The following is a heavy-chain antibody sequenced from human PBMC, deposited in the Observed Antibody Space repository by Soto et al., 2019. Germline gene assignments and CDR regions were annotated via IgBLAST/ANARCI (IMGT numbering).Heavy chain of an antibody. D-gene: IGHD2-15*01. CDR3: ARGLAVVVPPGYYYYYGMDV. Sequence: PGGSLRLSCAASGFTFSSYWMSWVRQAPGKGLEWVANIKQDGSEKYYVDSVKGRFTISRDNAKNSLYLQMNSLRAEDTAVYYFARGLAVVVPPGYYYYYGMDVWGQGTTVTVSS. CDR1: GFTFSSYW. V-gene: IGHV3-7*05. J-gene: IGHJ6*02. CDR2: IKQDGSEK.